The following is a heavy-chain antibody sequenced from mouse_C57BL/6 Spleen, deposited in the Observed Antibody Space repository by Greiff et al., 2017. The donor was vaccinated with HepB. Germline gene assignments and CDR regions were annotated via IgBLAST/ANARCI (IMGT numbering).Heavy chain of an antibody. Sequence: VQLQESGAELVKPGASVKLSCKASGYTFTEYTIHWVKQRSGQGLEWIGWFYPGSGSIKYNEKFKDKATLTADKSSSTVYMELSRLTSEDSAVYCGARHEEGEGFYYGSSYWYFDVWGTGTTVTVSS. J-gene: IGHJ1*03. D-gene: IGHD1-1*01. V-gene: IGHV1-62-2*01. CDR1: GYTFTEYT. CDR3: ARHEEGEGFYYGSSYWYFDV. CDR2: FYPGSGSI.